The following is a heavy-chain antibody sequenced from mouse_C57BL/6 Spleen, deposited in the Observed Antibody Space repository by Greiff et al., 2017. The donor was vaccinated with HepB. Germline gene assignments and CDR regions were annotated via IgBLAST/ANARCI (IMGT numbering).Heavy chain of an antibody. D-gene: IGHD3-1*01. Sequence: VQLQQSGAELVRPGASVTLSCKASGYTFTDYEMHWVKQTPVHGLEWIGAIDPETGGTAYNQKFKGKAILTADKSSSTAYMELRSLTSEDSAVYYWTRSSRYFFDYWGQGTTLTVSS. CDR3: TRSSRYFFDY. V-gene: IGHV1-15*01. CDR1: GYTFTDYE. J-gene: IGHJ2*01. CDR2: IDPETGGT.